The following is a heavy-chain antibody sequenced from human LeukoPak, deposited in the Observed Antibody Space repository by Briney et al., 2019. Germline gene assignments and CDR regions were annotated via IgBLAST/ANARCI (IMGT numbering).Heavy chain of an antibody. V-gene: IGHV3-30*18. CDR3: AKSVDS. J-gene: IGHJ4*02. Sequence: GGSLRLSCAASGFTFSSYGIHWVRQAPGKGLEWVAVISYDGSNKYYAVSVKGRFTISRDNSKNTLYLQMNSLRTEDTAVYYCAKSVDSWGQGTLVTVSS. CDR2: ISYDGSNK. CDR1: GFTFSSYG.